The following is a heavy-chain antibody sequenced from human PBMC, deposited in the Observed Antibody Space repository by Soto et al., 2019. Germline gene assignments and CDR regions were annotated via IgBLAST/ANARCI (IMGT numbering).Heavy chain of an antibody. D-gene: IGHD5-12*01. CDR2: INHSGST. J-gene: IGHJ4*02. V-gene: IGHV4-34*01. CDR1: GGSFSGYY. CDR3: ARGFREHSGYDVGEYYFDY. Sequence: SETLSLTCAVYGGSFSGYYWSWIRQPPGKGLEWIGEINHSGSTNYNPSLKSRVTISVDTSKNQFSLKLSSVTAADTAVYYCARGFREHSGYDVGEYYFDYWGQGTLVTVSS.